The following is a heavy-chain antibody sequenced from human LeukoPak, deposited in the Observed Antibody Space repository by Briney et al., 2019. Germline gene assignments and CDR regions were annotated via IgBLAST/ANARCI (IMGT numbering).Heavy chain of an antibody. CDR2: INHSGST. J-gene: IGHJ4*02. CDR1: GGSFSGYY. Sequence: WEALSVTCAVFGGSFSGYYGSWIRQPPGKGLEGIGEINHSGSTNYNPSLKSRVTISVDTSKNQFSLKLSSVTAADTAVYYCGRAEHDWGSDYWGQGTLVTVSS. D-gene: IGHD3-9*01. V-gene: IGHV4-34*01. CDR3: GRAEHDWGSDY.